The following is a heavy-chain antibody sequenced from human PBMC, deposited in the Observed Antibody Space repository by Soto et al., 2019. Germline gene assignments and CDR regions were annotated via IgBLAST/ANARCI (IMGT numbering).Heavy chain of an antibody. V-gene: IGHV3-33*01. CDR3: ARVRGRFYGSGSYDGMDV. CDR2: IWYDGSNK. J-gene: IGHJ6*02. Sequence: QVQLVESGGGVVQPGRSLRLSCAASGFSFSSYGMHCVRQAPGKGLEWVAVIWYDGSNKYYADSVKGRFTISRDNSKNTVYLQMNSLRAEDTAVYYCARVRGRFYGSGSYDGMDVWGQGTTVTVSS. CDR1: GFSFSSYG. D-gene: IGHD3-10*01.